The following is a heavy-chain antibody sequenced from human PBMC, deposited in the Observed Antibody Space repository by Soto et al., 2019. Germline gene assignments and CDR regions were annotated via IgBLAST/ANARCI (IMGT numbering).Heavy chain of an antibody. J-gene: IGHJ4*02. CDR2: ISSSGSTI. D-gene: IGHD3-10*01. CDR3: ASAVRGVPFDY. V-gene: IGHV3-48*03. CDR1: GFTFSSYE. Sequence: GGSLRLSCAASGFTFSSYEMNWVRQAPGKGLEWVSYISSSGSTIYYADSVKGRFTISRDNAKNSLYLQMNSLRAEDTAVYYCASAVRGVPFDYWGQGTLGTVSS.